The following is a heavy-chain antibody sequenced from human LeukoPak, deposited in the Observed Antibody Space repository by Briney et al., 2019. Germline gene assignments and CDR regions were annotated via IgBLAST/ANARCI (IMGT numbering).Heavy chain of an antibody. J-gene: IGHJ4*02. V-gene: IGHV4-59*01. Sequence: SETLSLTCTVSGGSISSYYWSWIRQPPGKGLEWIGYIYYSGSTTHTPTLKSRVTISVDTSKTQFSLKLSSVTAADTAVYYCARGVYCSGSSCYLDYWGQGTLVTVSS. D-gene: IGHD2-15*01. CDR2: IYYSGST. CDR1: GGSISSYY. CDR3: ARGVYCSGSSCYLDY.